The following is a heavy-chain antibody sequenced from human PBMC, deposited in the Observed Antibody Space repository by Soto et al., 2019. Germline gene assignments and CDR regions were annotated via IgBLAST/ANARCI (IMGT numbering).Heavy chain of an antibody. CDR3: ARRYGYRFDY. CDR1: GGSISSYY. Sequence: QVQLQESGPGLVKPSETLSLTCTVSGGSISSYYWSWIRQPPGKGLEWMGYIYYSASTNYNPSLRSRVTLSVDTSKNPFSLKPSSVTAAATAVYYCARRYGYRFDYWGQGTLVTVSS. J-gene: IGHJ4*02. D-gene: IGHD1-1*01. CDR2: IYYSAST. V-gene: IGHV4-59*08.